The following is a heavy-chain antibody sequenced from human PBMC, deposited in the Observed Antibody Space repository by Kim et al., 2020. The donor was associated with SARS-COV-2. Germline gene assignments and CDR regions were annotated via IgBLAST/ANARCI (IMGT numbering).Heavy chain of an antibody. V-gene: IGHV4-61*02. J-gene: IGHJ6*02. CDR2: IYTSGST. CDR1: GGSISSGSYY. D-gene: IGHD3-10*01. CDR3: AREGVTEEYYYYYYGMDV. Sequence: SETLSLTCTVSGGSISSGSYYWSWIRQPAGKGLEWIGRIYTSGSTNYNPSLKSRVTISVDTSKNQFSLKLSSVTAADTAVYYCAREGVTEEYYYYYYGMDVWGQGTTVTVSS.